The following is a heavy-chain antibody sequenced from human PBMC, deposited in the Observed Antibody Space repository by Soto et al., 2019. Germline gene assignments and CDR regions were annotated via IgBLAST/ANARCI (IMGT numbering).Heavy chain of an antibody. V-gene: IGHV1-46*01. Sequence: WVHHYPGQGLEWMGIINPSGGSTSYAQKFQGRVTVTRDTSTNTVYMELSSLRSEDTVVYYFAREDLIRMRGYYLGFWVQRTYVPVS. D-gene: IGHD2-8*01. CDR2: INPSGGST. J-gene: IGHJ4*02. CDR3: AREDLIRMRGYYLGF.